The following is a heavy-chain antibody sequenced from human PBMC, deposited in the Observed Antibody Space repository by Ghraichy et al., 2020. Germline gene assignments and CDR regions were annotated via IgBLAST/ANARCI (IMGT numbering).Heavy chain of an antibody. CDR3: TREYSSSPAD. CDR1: GGSISSGSHH. Sequence: ESLNNSCTVSGGSISSGSHHWGWMRQPPGKGLEWIGSIYYSGTTYYNPSLRSRVTISVDTSRNEFSMRLSSLTAADTAVYYCTREYSSSPADWGQGTLVTVSS. D-gene: IGHD6-6*01. V-gene: IGHV4-39*02. CDR2: IYYSGTT. J-gene: IGHJ4*02.